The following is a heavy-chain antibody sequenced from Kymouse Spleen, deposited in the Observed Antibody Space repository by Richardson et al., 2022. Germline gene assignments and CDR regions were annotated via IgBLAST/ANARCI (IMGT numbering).Heavy chain of an antibody. J-gene: IGHJ6*02. CDR2: IWYDGSNK. D-gene: IGHD6-19*01. V-gene: IGHV3-33*01. Sequence: QVQLVESGGGVVQPGRSLRLSCAASGFTFSSYGMHWVRQAPGKGLEWVAVIWYDGSNKYYADSVKGRFTISRDNSKNTLYLQMNSLRAEDTAVYYCARDSGAVAGEIYYGMDVWGQGTTVTVSS. CDR3: ARDSGAVAGEIYYGMDV. CDR1: GFTFSSYG.